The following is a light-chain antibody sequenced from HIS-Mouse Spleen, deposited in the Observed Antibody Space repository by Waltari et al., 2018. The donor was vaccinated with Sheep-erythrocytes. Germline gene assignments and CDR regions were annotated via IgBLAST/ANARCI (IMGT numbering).Light chain of an antibody. CDR3: RQANSFPIT. Sequence: DIQMTQSPSSVSASVGDRVTITCRAGQGISSWLAWYQQKPGKDAKLLIYAASSLQSAVPSRFIGGGSSTTFTLTTSSMQPEDVATYYCRQANSFPITFGQGTRLEIK. CDR2: AAS. V-gene: IGKV1-12*01. J-gene: IGKJ5*01. CDR1: QGISSW.